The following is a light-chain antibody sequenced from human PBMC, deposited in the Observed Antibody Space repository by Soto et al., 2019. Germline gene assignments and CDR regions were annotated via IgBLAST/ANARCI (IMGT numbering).Light chain of an antibody. CDR2: AAS. Sequence: ASQMAQSPSSLSASVGGRVTITCRASQGIRNDLGWYQQKPGKAPKLLIYAASSLQSGVPSRFSGSGSGTEFTLTISSLQSEDFAVYYCQQYNNWPPITFGQGTRLEIK. J-gene: IGKJ5*01. V-gene: IGKV1-6*01. CDR1: QGIRND. CDR3: QQYNNWPPIT.